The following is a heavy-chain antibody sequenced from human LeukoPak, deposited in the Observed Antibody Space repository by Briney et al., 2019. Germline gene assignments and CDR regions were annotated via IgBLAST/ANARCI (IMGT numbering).Heavy chain of an antibody. CDR2: ISSSGSTI. Sequence: GGSLRLSCAASGFTFSDYYMSWIRQAPGKGLEWVSYISSSGSTIYYADSVKGRFTISRDNAKNSLYLQMNSLRAEDTAVYYCARDQVAAAVPFDYWGQGTLVTVSS. D-gene: IGHD6-13*01. J-gene: IGHJ4*02. V-gene: IGHV3-11*04. CDR3: ARDQVAAAVPFDY. CDR1: GFTFSDYY.